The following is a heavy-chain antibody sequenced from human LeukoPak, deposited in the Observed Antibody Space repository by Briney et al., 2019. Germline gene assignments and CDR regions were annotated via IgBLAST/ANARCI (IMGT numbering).Heavy chain of an antibody. CDR1: GGSFSGYY. J-gene: IGHJ5*02. Sequence: PSETLSLTCAVYGGSFSGYYWSWIRQPPGKGLEWIGEINHSGSTNYNPSLKSRVTISVDTSKNQFSLKLSSVTAADTAGYYCARYTIFGVVSFDPWGQGTLVTVSS. CDR2: INHSGST. CDR3: ARYTIFGVVSFDP. D-gene: IGHD3-3*01. V-gene: IGHV4-34*01.